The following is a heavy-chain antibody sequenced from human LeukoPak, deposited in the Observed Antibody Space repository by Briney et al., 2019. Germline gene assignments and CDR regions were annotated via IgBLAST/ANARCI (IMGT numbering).Heavy chain of an antibody. CDR2: INPNSGGS. CDR1: GYTFTSYY. Sequence: ASVKVSCKASGYTFTSYYIHWMRQAPGQGLEWLGWINPNSGGSHYAQKFQGRVTMTRDTSISTGYMELTSLRTDDTAVYYCARGPRYGESGYDLGPYWGQGTLVTVSS. V-gene: IGHV1-2*02. CDR3: ARGPRYGESGYDLGPY. D-gene: IGHD5-12*01. J-gene: IGHJ4*02.